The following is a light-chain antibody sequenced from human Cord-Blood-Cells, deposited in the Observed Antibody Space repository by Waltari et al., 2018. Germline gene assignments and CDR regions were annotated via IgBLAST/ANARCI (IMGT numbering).Light chain of an antibody. CDR1: QSISSY. CDR2: DAS. Sequence: DIQMTQSKSSLSASVGDRVTITSRASQSISSYLNWYQQKPGKAPKLLIYDASSFQSGVPARFSGSGSGTDFTLTISSLQPEDFATYYCHQNYSTPCTFGQGTKLEIK. V-gene: IGKV1-39*01. CDR3: HQNYSTPCT. J-gene: IGKJ2*02.